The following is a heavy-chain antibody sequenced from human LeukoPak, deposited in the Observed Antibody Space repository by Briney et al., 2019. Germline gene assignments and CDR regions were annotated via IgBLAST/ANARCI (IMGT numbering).Heavy chain of an antibody. Sequence: SETLSLPCTVSGGSMSRYHWSWIRQPPGKGLEWIGYIYYSGSTIYNPSLKSRVTISVDTSKNQFSLKLSSVTAADTAVYYCARVVPAALVDYWGQGTLVTVSS. CDR1: GGSMSRYH. CDR2: IYYSGST. CDR3: ARVVPAALVDY. V-gene: IGHV4-59*13. D-gene: IGHD2-2*01. J-gene: IGHJ4*02.